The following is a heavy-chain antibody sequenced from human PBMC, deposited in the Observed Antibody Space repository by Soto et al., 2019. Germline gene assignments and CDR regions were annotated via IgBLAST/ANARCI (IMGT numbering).Heavy chain of an antibody. CDR3: ARVPIYYDSSGYYHYGTFDI. D-gene: IGHD3-22*01. CDR2: VYFSGST. CDR1: GGALTGYY. V-gene: IGHV4-59*12. J-gene: IGHJ3*02. Sequence: PSATLSLSCNVSGGALTGYYWNWIRQSPGKGLEWIGYVYFSGSTKYNPSLKSRVTISLDRSNNHFSLKLSSVTAADTAVYYCARVPIYYDSSGYYHYGTFDIWGQGTMVT.